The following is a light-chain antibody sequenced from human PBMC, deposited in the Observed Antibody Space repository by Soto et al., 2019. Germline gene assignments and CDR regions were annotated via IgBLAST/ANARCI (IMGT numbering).Light chain of an antibody. CDR3: QKYNSAPLT. V-gene: IGKV1-27*01. CDR1: QGIAPY. CDR2: ATS. J-gene: IGKJ4*01. Sequence: DVQMTQSPSSLSAFVGDRVTITCRASQGIAPYLAWFQQKPGKVPKLLIYATSTLQSGVPSRFSGSGSGTDFTLTISRLQPEDVGTYYCQKYNSAPLTFCGGTKVEIK.